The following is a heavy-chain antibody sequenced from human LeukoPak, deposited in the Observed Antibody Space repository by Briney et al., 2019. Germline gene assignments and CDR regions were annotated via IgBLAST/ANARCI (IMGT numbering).Heavy chain of an antibody. CDR3: ARGNKYDFDY. Sequence: GGSLRLSCAASGFTFSDYYMNWIRQAPGRGREWVSYISFSGSTIHYADSLEGRFTISRDNAENSLYLQMNSLRAEDTAVYYCARGNKYDFDYWGQRTLVTVSS. V-gene: IGHV3-11*04. J-gene: IGHJ4*02. CDR2: ISFSGSTI. D-gene: IGHD3/OR15-3a*01. CDR1: GFTFSDYY.